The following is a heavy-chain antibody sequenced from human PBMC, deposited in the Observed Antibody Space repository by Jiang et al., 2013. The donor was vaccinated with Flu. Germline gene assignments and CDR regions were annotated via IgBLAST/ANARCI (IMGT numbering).Heavy chain of an antibody. Sequence: QLVESGGVVVQPGGSLRLSCAASGFTFDDYTMHWVRQAPGKGLEWVSLISWDGGSTYYADSVKSRFTISRDNSKNSLCLQMNSLRTEDTALYYCAKAMVRGVVPYYFDYWGQGTLVTVSS. J-gene: IGHJ4*02. CDR1: GFTFDDYT. D-gene: IGHD3-10*01. CDR3: AKAMVRGVVPYYFDY. V-gene: IGHV3-43*01. CDR2: ISWDGGST.